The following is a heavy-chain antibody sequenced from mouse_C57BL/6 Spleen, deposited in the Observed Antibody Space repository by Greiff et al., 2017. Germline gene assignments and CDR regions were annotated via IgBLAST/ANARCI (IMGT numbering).Heavy chain of an antibody. V-gene: IGHV14-3*01. D-gene: IGHD2-4*01. Sequence: EVQLQQSVAELVRPGASVKLSCTASGFHIKNTYLHWVKQRPEQGLDWIGRIDPANGNTKYAPKFPGKATITADTSSNTADLQLSSLTAEDTAIYYWARTTTDYDYDGYAMDYWGQGTSVTVSS. CDR3: ARTTTDYDYDGYAMDY. CDR1: GFHIKNTY. CDR2: IDPANGNT. J-gene: IGHJ4*01.